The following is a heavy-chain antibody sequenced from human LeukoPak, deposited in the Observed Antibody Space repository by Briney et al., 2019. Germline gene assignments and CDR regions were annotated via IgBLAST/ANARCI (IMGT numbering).Heavy chain of an antibody. CDR1: GFTFSSYE. Sequence: GGSLRLSCAASGFTFSSYEMNWVRQAPGKGLEWISYITSSGSTIYYADSVKGRFTFSRDNAKNSLYLQMNSLRAEDTAVYYCAKMARRKIIAAAGNDWFDPWGQGTLVTVSS. D-gene: IGHD6-13*01. CDR2: ITSSGSTI. V-gene: IGHV3-48*03. J-gene: IGHJ5*02. CDR3: AKMARRKIIAAAGNDWFDP.